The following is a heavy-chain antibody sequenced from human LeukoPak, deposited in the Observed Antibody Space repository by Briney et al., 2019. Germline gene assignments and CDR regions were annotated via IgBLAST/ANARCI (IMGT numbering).Heavy chain of an antibody. CDR3: ARDHGSSWLRYYMDV. D-gene: IGHD6-13*01. CDR1: GGTFSSYA. J-gene: IGHJ6*03. Sequence: SVKVSCKASGGTFSSYAISWVRQAPGQGLEWMGGIIPIFGTANYAQKFQGRVTITTDESTSTACMELSSLRSEDTAVYYCARDHGSSWLRYYMDVWGKGTTVTVSS. V-gene: IGHV1-69*05. CDR2: IIPIFGTA.